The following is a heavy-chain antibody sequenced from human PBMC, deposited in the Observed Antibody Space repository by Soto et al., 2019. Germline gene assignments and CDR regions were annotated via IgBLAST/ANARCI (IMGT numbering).Heavy chain of an antibody. CDR2: IWYDGRNK. V-gene: IGHV3-33*01. Sequence: QVQLVESGGGVVQPVRSLRLSCAASGFTFSSYVMHWGRQAPGKGLEWVAVIWYDGRNKSYADSVKGRFTISRDNSKNTMYLQMNSRRDEYTSVYYWARGSKWELPRIDYWGQGTLVTVSS. CDR1: GFTFSSYV. CDR3: ARGSKWELPRIDY. D-gene: IGHD1-26*01. J-gene: IGHJ4*02.